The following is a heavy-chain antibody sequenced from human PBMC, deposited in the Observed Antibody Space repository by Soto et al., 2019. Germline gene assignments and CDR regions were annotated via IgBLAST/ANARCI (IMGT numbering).Heavy chain of an antibody. CDR3: AIDRVESGYPEYFQH. J-gene: IGHJ1*01. CDR2: IYSGGST. D-gene: IGHD3-22*01. V-gene: IGHV3-53*01. Sequence: EVQLVESGGGLIQPGGSLRLSCAASGFTVSSNYMSWVRQAPGKGLEWVSVIYSGGSTYYADSVKGRFTISRDNSKNTLYFQMNSLRAEDRAAYYCAIDRVESGYPEYFQHWGQGTLVTVSS. CDR1: GFTVSSNY.